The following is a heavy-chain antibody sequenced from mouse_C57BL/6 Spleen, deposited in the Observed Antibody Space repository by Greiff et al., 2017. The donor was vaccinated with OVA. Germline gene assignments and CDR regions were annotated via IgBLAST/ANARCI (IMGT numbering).Heavy chain of an antibody. D-gene: IGHD1-1*01. CDR3: ASITTGGLYFDY. V-gene: IGHV1-59*01. CDR2: IDPSDSYT. Sequence: VQLQQSGAELVRPGTSVKLSCKASGYTFTSYWMHWVKPRPGQGLEWIGVIDPSDSYTNYNQKFKGKATLTVDTSSSTAYMQLSSLTSEDSAVYYCASITTGGLYFDYWGQGTTLTVSS. J-gene: IGHJ2*01. CDR1: GYTFTSYW.